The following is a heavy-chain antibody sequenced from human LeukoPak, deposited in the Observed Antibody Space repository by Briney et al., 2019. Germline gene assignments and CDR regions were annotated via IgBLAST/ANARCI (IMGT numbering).Heavy chain of an antibody. V-gene: IGHV3-48*03. CDR2: LSSSGSAF. J-gene: IGHJ4*02. CDR1: GFTFRSYE. Sequence: GGSLRLSCEDSGFTFRSYEMNWVRQAPGKGLEWIAYLSSSGSAFSYADSVKGRFIISRDNTENSLYLQMNSLRDEDTAVYYCTPGALDYWGQGTLVTVSS. CDR3: TPGALDY.